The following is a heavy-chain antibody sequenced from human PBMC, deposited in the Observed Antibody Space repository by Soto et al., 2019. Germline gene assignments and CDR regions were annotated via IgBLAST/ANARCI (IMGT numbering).Heavy chain of an antibody. CDR1: GFTFSSYS. V-gene: IGHV3-21*06. CDR2: ISSGSSYI. Sequence: GGSLRLSCAASGFTFSSYSRNWVRQAPGKGLEWVSSISSGSSYIYYADSVKGRFTLSRDNAKNSLYLQMNSLRAEDTAVYYCARSSGGSGKLWNYYGMDVWGQGTTVTVSS. CDR3: ARSSGGSGKLWNYYGMDV. J-gene: IGHJ6*02. D-gene: IGHD3-10*01.